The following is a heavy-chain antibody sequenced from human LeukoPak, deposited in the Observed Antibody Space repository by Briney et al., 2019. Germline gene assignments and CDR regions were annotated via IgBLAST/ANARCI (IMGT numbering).Heavy chain of an antibody. D-gene: IGHD3-9*01. Sequence: GGSLRLSCAASGFTFSNYAMNWVRQAPGKGLEWVSTIVGSGGGTYYADSVKGRFTISRDNAKNSLYLQMNSLRDEDTAVYYCAREGILTGSDWGQGTLVTVSS. CDR1: GFTFSNYA. J-gene: IGHJ4*02. CDR3: AREGILTGSD. CDR2: IVGSGGGT. V-gene: IGHV3-23*01.